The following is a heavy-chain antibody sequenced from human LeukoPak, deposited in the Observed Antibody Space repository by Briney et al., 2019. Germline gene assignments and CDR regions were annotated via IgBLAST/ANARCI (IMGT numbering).Heavy chain of an antibody. CDR2: ISSSSSSYI. D-gene: IGHD3-22*01. CDR3: ARDPLAYDSSGYPPFVDY. J-gene: IGHJ4*02. CDR1: GFTFSSYS. Sequence: GGSLRLSCAASGFTFSSYSMNWVRQAPGKGLEWVSSISSSSSSYIYYADSVKGRFTISRDNAKNSLYLQMNSLRAEDTAVYYCARDPLAYDSSGYPPFVDYWGQGTLVTVSS. V-gene: IGHV3-21*01.